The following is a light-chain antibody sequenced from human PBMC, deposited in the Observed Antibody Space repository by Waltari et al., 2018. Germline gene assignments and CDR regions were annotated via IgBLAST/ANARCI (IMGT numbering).Light chain of an antibody. CDR2: VAS. Sequence: DIQMTQSPSSLSASVGDRVIITCRASQSINTNLNWYQQKPGKAPKLFIYVASSLQSGVPSRFSGTGSGTDFTLTINSLQPEDFATYYCQQSYSTWTFGQGTKVEIK. J-gene: IGKJ1*01. V-gene: IGKV1-39*01. CDR3: QQSYSTWT. CDR1: QSINTN.